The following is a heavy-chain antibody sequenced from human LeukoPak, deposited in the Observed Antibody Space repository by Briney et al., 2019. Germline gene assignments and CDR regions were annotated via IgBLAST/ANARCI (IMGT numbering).Heavy chain of an antibody. V-gene: IGHV3-33*01. D-gene: IGHD5-24*01. Sequence: PGRSLRLSCAASGFTFSSYGMHWVRQAPGKGLEWVAVIWYDGSNKYYADSVKGRFTISRDNSKNTLYLQMNSLRAEDTAVYYCARGGDGYNPFLDIWGRGTMVTVSS. CDR1: GFTFSSYG. CDR2: IWYDGSNK. CDR3: ARGGDGYNPFLDI. J-gene: IGHJ3*02.